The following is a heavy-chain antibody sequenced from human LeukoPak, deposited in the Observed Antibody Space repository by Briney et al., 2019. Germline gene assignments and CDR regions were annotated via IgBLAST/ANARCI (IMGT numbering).Heavy chain of an antibody. D-gene: IGHD1-1*01. J-gene: IGHJ4*02. CDR1: GFTFSSYA. Sequence: GGSLRLSCAASGFTFSSYAMHWVRQAPGKGLEWVAVISYDGSNKYYADSVKGRFTISRDNSKNTLYLQMNSVRVEDTAIYYCGRDWKLDYWGQGTLVTVSS. CDR3: GRDWKLDY. V-gene: IGHV3-30-3*01. CDR2: ISYDGSNK.